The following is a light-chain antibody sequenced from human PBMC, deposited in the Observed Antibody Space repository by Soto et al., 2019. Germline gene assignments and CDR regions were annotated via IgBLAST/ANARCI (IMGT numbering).Light chain of an antibody. CDR1: QGISSW. J-gene: IGKJ4*01. V-gene: IGKV1-12*01. CDR3: QHANSFPLT. Sequence: DIPMPQSPSSVSASVGDRVTITCRANQGISSWLAWYQQKPGKAPKLQIYAPSSLQSGVPSRFSGSASWPDFTLSISGLQADNFANYYYQHANSFPLTFGGGTNLEIK. CDR2: APS.